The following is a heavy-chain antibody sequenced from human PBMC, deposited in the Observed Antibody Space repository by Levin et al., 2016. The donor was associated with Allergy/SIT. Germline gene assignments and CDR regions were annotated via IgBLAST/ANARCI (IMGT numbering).Heavy chain of an antibody. V-gene: IGHV3-74*01. CDR3: ASLGASASHYFDY. D-gene: IGHD2-2*01. CDR2: IDNEGTT. J-gene: IGHJ4*02. Sequence: GGSLRLSCAASGFNFSNHWMHWVRQVPGKGLVWVSRIDNEGTTGYADSVRGRFTISRDNAENTLFLQMISLRNEDTAVYYCASLGASASHYFDYWGQGILVTVSS. CDR1: GFNFSNHW.